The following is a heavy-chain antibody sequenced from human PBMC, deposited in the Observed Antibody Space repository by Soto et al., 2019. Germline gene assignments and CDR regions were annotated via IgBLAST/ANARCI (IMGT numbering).Heavy chain of an antibody. CDR1: GYTFTSYY. V-gene: IGHV1-46*01. D-gene: IGHD6-13*01. CDR2: INPSGGST. CDR3: ARVAGQDSSSWFQGPNWFDP. Sequence: GASVKVSCKASGYTFTSYYMHWVRQAPGQGLEWMGIINPSGGSTSYAQKFQGRVTMTRDTSTSTVYMELSSLRSEDTAVYYFARVAGQDSSSWFQGPNWFDPWGQGTLVTVSS. J-gene: IGHJ5*02.